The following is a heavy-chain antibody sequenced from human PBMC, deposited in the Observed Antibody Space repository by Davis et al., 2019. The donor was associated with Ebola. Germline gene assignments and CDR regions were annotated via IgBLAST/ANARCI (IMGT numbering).Heavy chain of an antibody. CDR1: GYTLTELS. D-gene: IGHD1-26*01. V-gene: IGHV1-24*01. J-gene: IGHJ4*02. CDR2: FDPEDGET. Sequence: AASVKVSCKVSGYTLTELSMHWVRQAPGKGLEWMGGFDPEDGETIYAQKFQGRVTMTEDTSTDTAYMELSSLRSDDTAVYYCARDRGGSFLFDYWGQGTLVTVSS. CDR3: ARDRGGSFLFDY.